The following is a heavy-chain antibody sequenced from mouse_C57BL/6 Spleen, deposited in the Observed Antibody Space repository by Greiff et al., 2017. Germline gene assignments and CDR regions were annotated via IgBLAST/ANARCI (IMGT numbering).Heavy chain of an antibody. D-gene: IGHD4-1*01. Sequence: EVQVVESGGGLVQPGGSLSLSCAASGFTFTDYYMSWVRQPPGKALEWLGFIRNKANGYTTEYSASVKGRFTISRDNSQSILYLQMNALRAEDSATYYCARSSPGTGFDYWGQGTTLTVSS. J-gene: IGHJ2*01. CDR1: GFTFTDYY. CDR2: IRNKANGYTT. CDR3: ARSSPGTGFDY. V-gene: IGHV7-3*01.